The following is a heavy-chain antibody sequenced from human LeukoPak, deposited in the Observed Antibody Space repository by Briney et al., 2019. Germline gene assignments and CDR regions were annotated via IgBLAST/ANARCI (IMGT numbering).Heavy chain of an antibody. V-gene: IGHV1-46*01. CDR2: ITPSGGST. J-gene: IGHJ4*02. D-gene: IGHD4-11*01. CDR1: GYTFTNYY. Sequence: GASVKVSCKASGYTFTNYYMHWVRQAPGQGLEWLGLITPSGGSTRYAQKFQGRVTMTRDRSTSTDNMELRSLKSNDTAVYYCPKESATVHPPISDYWGQETLVTVSS. CDR3: PKESATVHPPISDY.